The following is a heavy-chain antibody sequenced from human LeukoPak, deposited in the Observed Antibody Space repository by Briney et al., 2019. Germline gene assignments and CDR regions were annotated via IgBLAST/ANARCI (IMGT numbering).Heavy chain of an antibody. Sequence: PSETLSLTCGVSGFYISSSHYWGWIRQPPGKGLEWIGSIYHSGSTYYNPSPQSRVTISVDTSKNQFSLTLSSLTAADTAVYYCARSLSYVSGRYYHFEYWGQGTLVTVSS. V-gene: IGHV4-38-2*01. J-gene: IGHJ4*02. D-gene: IGHD3-10*01. CDR2: IYHSGST. CDR3: ARSLSYVSGRYYHFEY. CDR1: GFYISSSHY.